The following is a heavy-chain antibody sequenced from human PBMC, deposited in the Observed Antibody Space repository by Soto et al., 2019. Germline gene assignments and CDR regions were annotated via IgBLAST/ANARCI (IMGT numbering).Heavy chain of an antibody. CDR3: AGGGIAARNGWFDP. J-gene: IGHJ5*02. D-gene: IGHD6-6*01. CDR1: GGSISSYY. CDR2: IYYSGST. V-gene: IGHV4-59*01. Sequence: SETLSLTCTVSGGSISSYYWSWIRQPPGKGLEWIGYIYYSGSTNYNPSLKSRVTISVDTSKNQFSLKLSSVTAADTAVYYCAGGGIAARNGWFDPWGQGTLVTVSS.